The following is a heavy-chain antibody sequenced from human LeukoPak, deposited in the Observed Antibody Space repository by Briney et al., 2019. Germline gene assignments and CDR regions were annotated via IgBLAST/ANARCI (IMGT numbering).Heavy chain of an antibody. Sequence: PGGSLRLSCAASGFTFSSYGMHWVRQAPGKGLEWVAVISYDGSNKYYADSVKGRFTISRDNSKNTLYLQMNSLRAEDTAVYYCAKDLVSGWPEGAFDIWGQGTMVTVSS. V-gene: IGHV3-30*18. CDR3: AKDLVSGWPEGAFDI. D-gene: IGHD6-19*01. CDR2: ISYDGSNK. J-gene: IGHJ3*02. CDR1: GFTFSSYG.